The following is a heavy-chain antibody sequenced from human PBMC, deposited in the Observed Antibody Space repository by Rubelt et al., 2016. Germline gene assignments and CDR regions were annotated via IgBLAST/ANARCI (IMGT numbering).Heavy chain of an antibody. D-gene: IGHD4-17*01. J-gene: IGHJ5*02. V-gene: IGHV4-34*01. Sequence: QVQLQQWGAGLLKPSETLSLTCAVYGGSFSGYYWSWIRQPPGKGLEWIGEINHSGSTNYNPSLKSRGTISGDPSKNQFSLKLSSVTAADTAVYYCAREPTTVTTTSFPWGQGTLVTVSS. CDR1: GGSFSGYY. CDR2: INHSGST. CDR3: AREPTTVTTTSFP.